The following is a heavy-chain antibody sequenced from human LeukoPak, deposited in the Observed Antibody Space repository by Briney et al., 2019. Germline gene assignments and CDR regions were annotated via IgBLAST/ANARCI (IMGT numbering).Heavy chain of an antibody. CDR1: GGSFSGYY. D-gene: IGHD3-3*02. J-gene: IGHJ4*02. Sequence: PSETLSLPCAVYGGSFSGYYWSWIRQPPGKGLEWIGEINHSGSTNYNPSLKSRVTISVDTSKNQFSLKLSSVTAADTAVYYCARGFSTFDYWGQGTQVSVSS. V-gene: IGHV4-34*01. CDR3: ARGFSTFDY. CDR2: INHSGST.